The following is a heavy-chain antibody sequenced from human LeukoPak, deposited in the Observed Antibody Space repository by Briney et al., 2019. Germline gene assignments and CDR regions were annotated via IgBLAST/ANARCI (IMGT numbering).Heavy chain of an antibody. J-gene: IGHJ4*02. CDR2: IYYSGST. V-gene: IGHV4-59*01. CDR1: GGPISSYY. Sequence: SETLSLTCTVSGGPISSYYWSWIRQPPGKGLEWIGYIYYSGSTNYNPSLKSRVTISVDTSKNQFSLKLSSVTAADTAVYYCARGNLGTTGTSDFDYWGQGTLVTVSS. CDR3: ARGNLGTTGTSDFDY. D-gene: IGHD1-1*01.